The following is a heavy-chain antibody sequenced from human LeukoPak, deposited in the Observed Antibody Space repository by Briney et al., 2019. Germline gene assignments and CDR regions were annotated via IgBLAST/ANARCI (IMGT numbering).Heavy chain of an antibody. CDR2: IYYSGST. J-gene: IGHJ4*02. CDR3: ARGVTTYDY. V-gene: IGHV4-59*07. Sequence: SDTLSLTCTVSGGSISSYYWSWIRQPPGKGLEWIAYIYYSGSTNYNPSLKSRVTISVDTSKNQFSLKLSSVTAADTAVYYCARGVTTYDYWGQGTLVTVSS. CDR1: GGSISSYY. D-gene: IGHD4-17*01.